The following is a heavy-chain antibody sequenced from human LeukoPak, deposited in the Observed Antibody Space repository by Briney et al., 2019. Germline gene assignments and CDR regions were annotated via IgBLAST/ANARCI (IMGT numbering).Heavy chain of an antibody. CDR1: GFSFSSYW. J-gene: IGHJ5*02. CDR2: IKKDGSEK. CDR3: ARDDCSSISCYHNRFDP. D-gene: IGHD2-2*01. Sequence: GGSLRLSCAASGFSFSSYWMSWVRQAPGKGLEWVANIKKDGSEKYYVDSVKGRFTISRDNAKNSLYLQMNSLRAEDTAVYYCARDDCSSISCYHNRFDPWGQGTLVTVSS. V-gene: IGHV3-7*01.